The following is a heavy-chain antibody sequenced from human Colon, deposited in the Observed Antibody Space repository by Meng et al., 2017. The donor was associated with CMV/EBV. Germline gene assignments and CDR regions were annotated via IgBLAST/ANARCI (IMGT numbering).Heavy chain of an antibody. Sequence: LNFSDYYMSWIRQAPGKGLEWVSYISSSGSTIYYADSVKGRFTISRDNAKNSLYLQMNSLRAEDTAVYYCARDSPDAGYSYGLDYFDYWGQGTLVTVSS. J-gene: IGHJ4*02. CDR1: LNFSDYY. V-gene: IGHV3-11*04. CDR3: ARDSPDAGYSYGLDYFDY. D-gene: IGHD5-18*01. CDR2: ISSSGSTI.